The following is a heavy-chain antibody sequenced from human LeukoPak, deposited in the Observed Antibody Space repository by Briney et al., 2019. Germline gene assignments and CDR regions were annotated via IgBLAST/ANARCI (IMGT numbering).Heavy chain of an antibody. Sequence: SETLSLTCTVSGGSISSYYWSWIRQPPGKGLEWIGYIYYSGSTNYNPSLKSRVTISVDTSKNQFSLKLSSVTAADTAVHYCARHRRNYYDSTPHAFDIWGQGTMVTVSS. V-gene: IGHV4-59*08. CDR1: GGSISSYY. CDR3: ARHRRNYYDSTPHAFDI. D-gene: IGHD3-22*01. CDR2: IYYSGST. J-gene: IGHJ3*02.